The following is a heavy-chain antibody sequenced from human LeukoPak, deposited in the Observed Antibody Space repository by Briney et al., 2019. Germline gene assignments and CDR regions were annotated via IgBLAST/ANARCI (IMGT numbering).Heavy chain of an antibody. D-gene: IGHD4-17*01. J-gene: IGHJ3*02. V-gene: IGHV3-21*01. CDR3: ARDRGMTTVTPDAFDI. CDR1: RFTFSSYS. Sequence: GGSLRLSCAASRFTFSSYSMNWVRQAPGKGLEWVSSISSSSSYIYYADSVKGRFTISRDNAKNSLYLQMNSLRAEDTAVYYCARDRGMTTVTPDAFDIWGQGTMVTVSS. CDR2: ISSSSSYI.